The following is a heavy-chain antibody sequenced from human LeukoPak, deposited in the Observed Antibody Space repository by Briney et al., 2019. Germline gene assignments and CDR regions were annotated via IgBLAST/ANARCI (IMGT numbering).Heavy chain of an antibody. CDR1: GGTFSSYT. D-gene: IGHD5-18*01. V-gene: IGHV1-69*04. Sequence: ASVKVSCKASGGTFSSYTISWVRQAPGQGLEWMGRIIPILGIANYAQKFQGRVTITADKSTSTVYMELSSLRSEDTAVYYCARDGDTAMYYFDYWGQGTLVTVSS. CDR2: IIPILGIA. CDR3: ARDGDTAMYYFDY. J-gene: IGHJ4*02.